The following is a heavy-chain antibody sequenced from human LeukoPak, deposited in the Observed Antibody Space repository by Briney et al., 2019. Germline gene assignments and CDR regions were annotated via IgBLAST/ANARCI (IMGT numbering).Heavy chain of an antibody. CDR2: IYNSGST. J-gene: IGHJ3*02. V-gene: IGHV4-38-2*02. D-gene: IGHD4-17*01. CDR1: RYSISSGYY. Sequence: SETLSLTCALSRYSISSGYYWGWFRQPPGKGLEWIGSIYNSGSTNYNPSLKSRVTISVDTSKSQFSLKLSSVTAADTAVYYCARDRAVTSSYDAFDMWGQGTMVTVSS. CDR3: ARDRAVTSSYDAFDM.